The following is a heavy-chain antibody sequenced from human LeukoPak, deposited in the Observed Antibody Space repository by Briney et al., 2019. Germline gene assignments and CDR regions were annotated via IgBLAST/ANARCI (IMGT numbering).Heavy chain of an antibody. J-gene: IGHJ6*03. D-gene: IGHD3-10*01. CDR1: GGTFSSYA. V-gene: IGHV1-69*05. CDR3: ARARLWFGESNYYYYYYMDV. CDR2: IIPIFGTA. Sequence: ASVKVSCKASGGTFSSYAISWVRQASGQGLEWMGGIIPIFGTANYAQKFQGRVTITTDESTSTAYMELSSLRSEDTAVYYCARARLWFGESNYYYYYYMDVWGKGTTVTVSS.